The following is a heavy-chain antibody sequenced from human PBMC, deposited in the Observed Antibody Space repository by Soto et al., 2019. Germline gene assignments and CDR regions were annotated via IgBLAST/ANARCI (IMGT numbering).Heavy chain of an antibody. D-gene: IGHD6-13*01. CDR1: GGTFSSYT. V-gene: IGHV1-69*04. J-gene: IGHJ4*02. Sequence: SVKVSCKASGGTFSSYTISWVRQAPGQGLEWMGRIIPILGIANYAQKFQGRVTITADKSTSTAYMELSSLRSEDTAVYYCARDIVGDPLAAAGTFFRPLDYWGQGTLVTVSS. CDR2: IIPILGIA. CDR3: ARDIVGDPLAAAGTFFRPLDY.